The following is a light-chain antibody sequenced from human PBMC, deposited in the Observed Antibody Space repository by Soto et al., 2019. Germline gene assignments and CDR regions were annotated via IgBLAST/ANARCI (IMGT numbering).Light chain of an antibody. Sequence: QAVVTQPPSVSGAPGQRVTISCTGSSSNIGAGYDVHWYQQLPGTAPKLLIYDNSNRPSGVPDRFSGSKSGTSASLVITGLQAEDEADYYCQSYDSSLSGSKVFGGGTKVTVL. V-gene: IGLV1-40*01. CDR3: QSYDSSLSGSKV. CDR2: DNS. J-gene: IGLJ2*01. CDR1: SSNIGAGYD.